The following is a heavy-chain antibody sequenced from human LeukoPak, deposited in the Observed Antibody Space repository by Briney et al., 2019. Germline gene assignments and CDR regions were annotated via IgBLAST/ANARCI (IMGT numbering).Heavy chain of an antibody. CDR1: GFTFDDYA. D-gene: IGHD3-10*01. CDR3: AKDEYYGSGSYYTGIDY. J-gene: IGHJ4*02. V-gene: IGHV3-43D*03. CDR2: ISWDGGST. Sequence: PGGSLRLSCAASGFTFDDYAMHWVRQAPGKGLEWVSLISWDGGSTYYADSVKGRFTISRDNSKNSLYLQMNSLRAEDTALYYCAKDEYYGSGSYYTGIDYWGQGTLVTVSS.